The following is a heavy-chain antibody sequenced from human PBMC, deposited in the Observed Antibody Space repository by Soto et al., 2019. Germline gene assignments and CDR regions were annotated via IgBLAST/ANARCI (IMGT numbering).Heavy chain of an antibody. J-gene: IGHJ4*02. V-gene: IGHV3-30-3*01. CDR3: ARQWLVYFDY. D-gene: IGHD6-19*01. Sequence: GESLKISCAASGFSFSTYSMHWVRQAPGKGLEWVAVIPYDGSNTYYADSVKGRFTISGDNSKNTLFLQMDSLRAEDTAVYYCARQWLVYFDYWGQGTLVTVSS. CDR2: IPYDGSNT. CDR1: GFSFSTYS.